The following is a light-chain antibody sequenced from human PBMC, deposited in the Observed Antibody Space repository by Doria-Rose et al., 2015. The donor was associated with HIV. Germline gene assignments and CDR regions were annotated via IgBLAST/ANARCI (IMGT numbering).Light chain of an antibody. Sequence: TQPPESLGMSLGERATLNCKSNQSLLYTSTNYLAWYQQKPGQPPKLLIYWASTRQSGVPARCSGSGSGTDFTLTISSLEAEDVAVYYCQQYYDTPSFGPGTTVDIK. CDR3: QQYYDTPS. CDR1: QSLLYTSTNY. V-gene: IGKV4-1*01. CDR2: WAS. J-gene: IGKJ3*01.